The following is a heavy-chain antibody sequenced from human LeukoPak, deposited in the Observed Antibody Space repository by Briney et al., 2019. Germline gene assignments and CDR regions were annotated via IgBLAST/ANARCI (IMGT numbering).Heavy chain of an antibody. Sequence: SETLSLTCTVSGGSISSYYWSWIRQPPGKGLEWIGYIYYSGSTNYNPSLKSRVTISVGTSKNQFSLKLSSVTAADTAVYYCARDNWNYGSSMDVWGQGTTVTVSS. V-gene: IGHV4-59*01. CDR3: ARDNWNYGSSMDV. J-gene: IGHJ6*02. CDR1: GGSISSYY. D-gene: IGHD1-7*01. CDR2: IYYSGST.